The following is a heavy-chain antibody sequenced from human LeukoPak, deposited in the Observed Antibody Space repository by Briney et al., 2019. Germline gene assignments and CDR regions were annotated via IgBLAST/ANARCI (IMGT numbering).Heavy chain of an antibody. CDR2: INPNSGGT. Sequence: ASVKVSCKASGYTFIDYYMHWVRQAPGQGLEWMGWINPNSGGTNYAQKFQGRVTMTRDTSISTAYMELSRLRSDDTAVYYCAREDYDSSGYLITDYWGQGTLVTVSS. D-gene: IGHD3-22*01. V-gene: IGHV1-2*02. CDR3: AREDYDSSGYLITDY. J-gene: IGHJ4*02. CDR1: GYTFIDYY.